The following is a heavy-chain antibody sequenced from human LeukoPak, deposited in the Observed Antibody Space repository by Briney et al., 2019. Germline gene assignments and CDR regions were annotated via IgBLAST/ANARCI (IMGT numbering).Heavy chain of an antibody. CDR2: ISSSGGTI. D-gene: IGHD3-9*01. CDR1: GFTFSSFE. V-gene: IGHV3-48*03. Sequence: GGSLRLSCAASGFTFSSFEMNWVRQAPGKGLEWVSHISSSGGTIFYADSMKGRFTISRGNAKNSLYLQMNSLRAEDTAVYYCARNGNYDILTGYYTNSHFDYWGQGTLVTVSS. J-gene: IGHJ4*02. CDR3: ARNGNYDILTGYYTNSHFDY.